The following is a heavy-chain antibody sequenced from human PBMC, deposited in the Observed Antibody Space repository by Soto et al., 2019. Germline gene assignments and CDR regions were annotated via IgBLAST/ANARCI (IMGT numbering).Heavy chain of an antibody. CDR1: GFIFNNYA. CDR3: AKVTLRPYYFEY. Sequence: EVQLLDSGGGLAQPGGSLRVSCAASGFIFNNYAMNWVRQAPGEGLQWVAGISASGVSTYYADSVKGRFIISRDNSKNTLFLQMNSLRAEDTAIYYCAKVTLRPYYFEYWGLGTLVTVSS. D-gene: IGHD4-17*01. CDR2: ISASGVST. J-gene: IGHJ4*02. V-gene: IGHV3-23*01.